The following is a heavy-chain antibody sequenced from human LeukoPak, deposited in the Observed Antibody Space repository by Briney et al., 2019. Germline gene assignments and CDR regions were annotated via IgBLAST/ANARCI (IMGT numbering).Heavy chain of an antibody. V-gene: IGHV3-53*04. J-gene: IGHJ4*02. CDR3: ASTYYYDGSGYHRPPGC. D-gene: IGHD3-22*01. CDR2: FYTDRTT. CDR1: RLTLSFNY. Sequence: PGGSLRLSCGASRLTLSFNYMSWVRRAPGRGVEGVALFYTDRTTHYAEPVQGRFTPSRHNADNTMSLQVHSQRTDRAAVLYCASTYYYDGSGYHRPPGCWGQGTLVTVSP.